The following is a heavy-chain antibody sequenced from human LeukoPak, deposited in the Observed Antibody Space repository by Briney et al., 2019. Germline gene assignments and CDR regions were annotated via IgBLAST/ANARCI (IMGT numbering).Heavy chain of an antibody. Sequence: PSETLSLTCTVSGGSISSYYWSWIRQPAGEGLEWIGRIYTSGSTNYNPSLKSRVTISVDKSKNQFSLKLSSVTAADTAVYYCARGAAAYWFDPWGQGTLVTVSS. CDR3: ARGAAAYWFDP. V-gene: IGHV4-4*07. CDR1: GGSISSYY. CDR2: IYTSGST. D-gene: IGHD2-2*01. J-gene: IGHJ5*02.